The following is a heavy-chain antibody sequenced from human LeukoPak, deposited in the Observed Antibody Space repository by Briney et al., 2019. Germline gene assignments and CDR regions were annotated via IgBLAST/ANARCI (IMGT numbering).Heavy chain of an antibody. Sequence: PGRSLRLSCAASGFTPSSYWMSWVRQAPGNGLEWVANIKQDGSEKYYVDSVKGRFTISRDNAKNSLYLQMNSLRADDTAVYYCARGPYASGSYGRRGWVHYMDVWGKGTTVTISS. CDR2: IKQDGSEK. D-gene: IGHD3-10*01. CDR3: ARGPYASGSYGRRGWVHYMDV. J-gene: IGHJ6*03. V-gene: IGHV3-7*01. CDR1: GFTPSSYW.